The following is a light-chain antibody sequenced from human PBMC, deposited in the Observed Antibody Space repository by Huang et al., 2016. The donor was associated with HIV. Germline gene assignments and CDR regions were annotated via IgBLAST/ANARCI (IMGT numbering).Light chain of an antibody. Sequence: DIIMTQSPASLAVSLGERATLNCRSSQSVYSSSTSKDYMAWFQQKPGQPPRLLLFWASTREAGVPDRFSGSGSGTHFTLTIANLEAEDAAIYYCQQYYSSPQTFGQGTRVEVK. CDR1: QSVYSSSTSKDY. CDR2: WAS. CDR3: QQYYSSPQT. V-gene: IGKV4-1*01. J-gene: IGKJ1*01.